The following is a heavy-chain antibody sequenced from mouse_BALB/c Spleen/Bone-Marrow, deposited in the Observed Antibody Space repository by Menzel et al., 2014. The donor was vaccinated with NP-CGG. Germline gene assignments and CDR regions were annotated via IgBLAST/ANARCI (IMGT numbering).Heavy chain of an antibody. CDR3: AREGTYYAYFDY. Sequence: QVQLQQSAAELTRPGASVKMSCKASGYTFTSYTIQWVKQRPGQGLEWIGYINPTRGYTDYNQKFKDKTTLTADKSSSTAYTQLSSLTSEDSAVYFCAREGTYYAYFDYWGQGTTLTVSS. V-gene: IGHV1-4*02. D-gene: IGHD1-1*01. CDR1: GYTFTSYT. CDR2: INPTRGYT. J-gene: IGHJ2*01.